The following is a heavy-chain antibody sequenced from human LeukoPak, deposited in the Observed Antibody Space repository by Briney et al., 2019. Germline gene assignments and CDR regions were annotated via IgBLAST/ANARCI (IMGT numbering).Heavy chain of an antibody. CDR2: ISSSSSTI. Sequence: GGSLRLSCAASGFTFDDYAMHWVRQAPGKGLEWVSYISSSSSTIYYADSVKGRFTISRDNAKNSLYLQMNSLRAEDTAVYYCARDYYDSSDAFDIWGQGTMVTVSS. V-gene: IGHV3-48*01. D-gene: IGHD3-22*01. CDR1: GFTFDDYA. J-gene: IGHJ3*02. CDR3: ARDYYDSSDAFDI.